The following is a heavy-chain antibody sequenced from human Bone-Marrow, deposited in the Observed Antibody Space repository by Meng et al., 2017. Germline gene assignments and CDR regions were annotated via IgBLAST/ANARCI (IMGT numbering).Heavy chain of an antibody. V-gene: IGHV4-4*07. Sequence: SETLSLTCTVSGGSISSYYWSWIRQPAGKGLEWIGRIYTSGSTNYNPSLKSRVTMSVDTSKNQFSLKLSSVTAADTAVYYCARDRPLRIVVPAAINWFDPWGQGTLVTVS. CDR3: ARDRPLRIVVPAAINWFDP. D-gene: IGHD2-2*01. CDR2: IYTSGST. J-gene: IGHJ5*02. CDR1: GGSISSYY.